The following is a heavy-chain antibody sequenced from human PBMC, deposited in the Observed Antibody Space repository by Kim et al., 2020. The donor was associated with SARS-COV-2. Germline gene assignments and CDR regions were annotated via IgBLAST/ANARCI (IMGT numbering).Heavy chain of an antibody. CDR3: AKDRRYYDSSGYLDY. Sequence: GGSLRLSCAASGFTFDDYTMHWVRQAPGKGLEWVSLISWDGGSTYYADSVKGRFTISRDNSKNSLYLQMNSLRTEDTALYYCAKDRRYYDSSGYLDYWGQGTLVTVSS. D-gene: IGHD3-22*01. J-gene: IGHJ4*02. V-gene: IGHV3-43*01. CDR2: ISWDGGST. CDR1: GFTFDDYT.